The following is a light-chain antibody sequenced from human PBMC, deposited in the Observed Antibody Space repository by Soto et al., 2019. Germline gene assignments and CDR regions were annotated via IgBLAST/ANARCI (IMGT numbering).Light chain of an antibody. CDR2: SAS. CDR1: QNVNID. Sequence: EIVLTQSTATLSVSPGASATLSCRASQNVNIDLVWYQPKPGQAPKVLMFSASARETGIPARFSGGGSETEFTLTISSLQPEDSAVYYCQQYNTWPCTFGPGTKVDIK. CDR3: QQYNTWPCT. V-gene: IGKV3D-15*01. J-gene: IGKJ3*01.